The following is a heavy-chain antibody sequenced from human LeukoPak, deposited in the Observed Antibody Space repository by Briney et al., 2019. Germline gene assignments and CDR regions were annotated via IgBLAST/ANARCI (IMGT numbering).Heavy chain of an antibody. V-gene: IGHV3-33*01. CDR1: GFTFSSYG. Sequence: GGSLRLSCAASGFTFSSYGMHWVRQAPGKGLEWVAIIWFDGSNKYYADSVKGRFTISRDNSKNTLYLQMNSLRAEDTAVYYCARVYDISAYYFHAFDLWGQGTTVTVSS. J-gene: IGHJ3*01. CDR2: IWFDGSNK. D-gene: IGHD3-22*01. CDR3: ARVYDISAYYFHAFDL.